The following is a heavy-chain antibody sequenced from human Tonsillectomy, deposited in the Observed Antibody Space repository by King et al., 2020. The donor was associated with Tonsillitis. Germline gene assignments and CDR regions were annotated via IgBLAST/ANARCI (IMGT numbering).Heavy chain of an antibody. Sequence: QLVQSGSEVKKPGESLKISCSGSGFSFNNYWTAWVRQMTGKGLDWMGIIYPEDSDTTYSPSFQGQVTISADKSLTPAYLQWSSLKASDTAMYYCARSLTIFGTADCWGQGTLVTVSS. D-gene: IGHD3-3*01. J-gene: IGHJ4*02. CDR1: GFSFNNYW. CDR2: IYPEDSDT. V-gene: IGHV5-51*01. CDR3: ARSLTIFGTADC.